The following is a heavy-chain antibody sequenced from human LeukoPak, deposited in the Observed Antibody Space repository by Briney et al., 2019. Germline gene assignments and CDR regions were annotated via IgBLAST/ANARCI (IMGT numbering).Heavy chain of an antibody. D-gene: IGHD3-22*01. Sequence: PGGSLRLSCAASGFIFSSYEMNWVRQAPGKGLEWIAYISGSETAIYYADSVKGRFTISRDNAKNSLFLQMNSLRAEDTAVFYCARDRDYYDSSGGMNAFDIWGQGTMVTVSS. J-gene: IGHJ3*02. CDR2: ISGSETAI. V-gene: IGHV3-48*03. CDR1: GFIFSSYE. CDR3: ARDRDYYDSSGGMNAFDI.